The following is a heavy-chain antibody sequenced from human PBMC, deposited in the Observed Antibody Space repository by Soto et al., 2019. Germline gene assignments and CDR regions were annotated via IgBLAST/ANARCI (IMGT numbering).Heavy chain of an antibody. V-gene: IGHV3-13*04. Sequence: PGASLQFSSAPSGCTFRSYELHRVRQATGKGLEWVSAIGTAGDTYYPGSVKGRFTISRENAKNSLYLQMNSLRAEDTAVYYCARDKRDLRFLEWSYYFAYWGQGT. CDR3: ARDKRDLRFLEWSYYFAY. J-gene: IGHJ4*02. CDR1: GCTFRSYE. D-gene: IGHD3-3*01. CDR2: IGTAGDT.